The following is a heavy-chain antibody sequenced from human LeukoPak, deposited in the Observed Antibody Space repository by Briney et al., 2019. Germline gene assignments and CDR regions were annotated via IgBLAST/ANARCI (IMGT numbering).Heavy chain of an antibody. CDR1: GFTFRGYG. CDR2: IRYDGNNK. J-gene: IGHJ4*02. V-gene: IGHV3-30*02. D-gene: IGHD3-22*01. CDR3: AKDPTHFRVWDDYDNTRLNY. Sequence: GGSLRLSCAASGFTFRGYGMHWVRQAPGKGLEWVAFIRYDGNNKYYADSVKGRFTISRDNSKNTVYLQMNSLRAEDTAVYYCAKDPTHFRVWDDYDNTRLNYWGQGTLVTVSS.